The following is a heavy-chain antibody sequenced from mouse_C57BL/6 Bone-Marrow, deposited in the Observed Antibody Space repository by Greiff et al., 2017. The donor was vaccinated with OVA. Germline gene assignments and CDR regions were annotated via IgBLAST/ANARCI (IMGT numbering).Heavy chain of an antibody. CDR3: ARSNTLIANWFFDV. V-gene: IGHV8-12*01. J-gene: IGHJ1*01. CDR1: GFSLSTSGMG. D-gene: IGHD5-1-1*01. Sequence: QVTLKVSGPGILQPSQTLSLTCSFSGFSLSTSGMGVSWIRQPSGKGLEWLAHIYWDDDKRYNPSLKSRLTISKDSSSNQIFLNITSVAAADAATYYCARSNTLIANWFFDVWGAGTVVTVSS. CDR2: IYWDDDK.